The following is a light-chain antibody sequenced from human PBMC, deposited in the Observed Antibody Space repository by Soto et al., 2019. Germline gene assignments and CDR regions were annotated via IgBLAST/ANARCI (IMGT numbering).Light chain of an antibody. CDR2: SAS. J-gene: IGKJ2*01. V-gene: IGKV3-15*01. Sequence: EVVMTQSPVTLSVSPGESAALSCRASQTISTNLAWYQQKPGQAPRLLIYSASSRATGLPARFSGSGSGTEFTLSISSRESEDLGVYYCQQYNKWPNTFGQGTRLEMK. CDR3: QQYNKWPNT. CDR1: QTISTN.